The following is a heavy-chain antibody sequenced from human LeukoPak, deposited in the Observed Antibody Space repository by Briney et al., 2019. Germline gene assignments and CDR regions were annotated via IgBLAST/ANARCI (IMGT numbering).Heavy chain of an antibody. CDR1: GFTFSSYA. CDR3: GSGTEILWFGSRGGVDP. J-gene: IGHJ5*02. Sequence: GGSLRLSCAASGFTFSSYAMHRVRQAPGKGLGGVAVISYGGSNKYYADSVKGRFTISRDNSKNTLDLQMNSLRAADTAVYYCGSGTEILWFGSRGGVDPWGQGTLVTVSS. D-gene: IGHD3-10*01. V-gene: IGHV3-30*04. CDR2: ISYGGSNK.